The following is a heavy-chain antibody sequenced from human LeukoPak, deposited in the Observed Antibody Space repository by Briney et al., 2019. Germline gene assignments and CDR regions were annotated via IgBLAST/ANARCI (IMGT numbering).Heavy chain of an antibody. CDR2: TSYDETNK. D-gene: IGHD1-26*01. J-gene: IGHJ6*03. CDR3: AKHPGDFTGIVNYYYMDL. CDR1: FNSFG. Sequence: GGSLRLSCAASFNSFGMHWVRRAPGKGLEWVAITSYDETNKYYTDSVKGRFTISRDNSKNTLFLQMTSLKTEDTAVYYCAKHPGDFTGIVNYYYMDLWGKGTTVTVSS. V-gene: IGHV3-30*18.